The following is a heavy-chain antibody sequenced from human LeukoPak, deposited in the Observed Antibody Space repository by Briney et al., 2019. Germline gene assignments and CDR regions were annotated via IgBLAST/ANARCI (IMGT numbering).Heavy chain of an antibody. J-gene: IGHJ6*02. Sequence: ASVKVSCKASGYTLIRYYMHWVRQAPGQGLEWMGIINPSGGSTSYAQRFQERVTITRDMSTSTAYMELSSLRSEDTAVYYCAADMTYYYGSGSYPLYYYYYGMDVWGQGTTVTVSS. D-gene: IGHD3-10*01. CDR1: GYTLIRYY. V-gene: IGHV1-46*01. CDR3: AADMTYYYGSGSYPLYYYYYGMDV. CDR2: INPSGGST.